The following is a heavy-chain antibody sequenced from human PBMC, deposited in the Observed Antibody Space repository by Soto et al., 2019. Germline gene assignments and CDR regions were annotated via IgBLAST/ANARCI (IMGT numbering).Heavy chain of an antibody. V-gene: IGHV1-69*11. J-gene: IGHJ6*02. Sequence: QVQLVQSGAEVKRPGSSVKVSCKAPGGTFSNYAISWVRQAPGRGLEWMGVIIPSLGTANFAQKFQGRVTVTADESTRTVYMELSSVRSEDTAVYYCARVEAGAYFQVYYGMDVWGQGTTVTVSS. CDR2: IIPSLGTA. D-gene: IGHD3-16*01. CDR1: GGTFSNYA. CDR3: ARVEAGAYFQVYYGMDV.